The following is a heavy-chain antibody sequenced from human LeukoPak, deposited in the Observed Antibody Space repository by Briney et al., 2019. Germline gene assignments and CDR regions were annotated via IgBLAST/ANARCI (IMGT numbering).Heavy chain of an antibody. V-gene: IGHV3-33*01. CDR3: ARVYSSSWYPYYYYYYGMDV. D-gene: IGHD6-13*01. Sequence: PGGSLRLSCAASGFTFSSYGMHWVRQAPGKGLEWVAVIWYDGSNKYYADSAKGRFTISRDNSKNTLYLQMNSLRAEDTAVYYCARVYSSSWYPYYYYYYGMDVWGQGTTVTVSS. CDR2: IWYDGSNK. CDR1: GFTFSSYG. J-gene: IGHJ6*02.